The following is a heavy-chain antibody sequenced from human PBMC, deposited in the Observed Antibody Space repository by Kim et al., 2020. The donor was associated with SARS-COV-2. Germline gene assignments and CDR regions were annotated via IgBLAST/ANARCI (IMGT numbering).Heavy chain of an antibody. Sequence: SETLSLTCTVSGASIRRDSYYWSWIRQLHGKGLEWFGYISDTGNTHYTPSLKSRLAISADTSTNQFSLNLKSVTVAATAVYYCATEGISAVRGYFDYWGQGAPVTVSS. CDR2: ISDTGNT. CDR1: GASIRRDSYY. CDR3: ATEGISAVRGYFDY. J-gene: IGHJ4*02. D-gene: IGHD3-22*01. V-gene: IGHV4-31*02.